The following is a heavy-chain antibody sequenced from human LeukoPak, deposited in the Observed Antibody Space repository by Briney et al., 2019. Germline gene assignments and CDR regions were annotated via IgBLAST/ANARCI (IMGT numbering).Heavy chain of an antibody. D-gene: IGHD3-22*01. J-gene: IGHJ4*02. CDR2: NIPIFGTA. Sequence: SVKVSCRASGGTFGSYAISWVRQAPGQGLGWMGGNIPIFGTANYAQKFQGRVTITADESTSTAYMELSSLRSEDTAVYYCAGGYYDSSGYLYWGQGTLVTVSS. CDR1: GGTFGSYA. V-gene: IGHV1-69*13. CDR3: AGGYYDSSGYLY.